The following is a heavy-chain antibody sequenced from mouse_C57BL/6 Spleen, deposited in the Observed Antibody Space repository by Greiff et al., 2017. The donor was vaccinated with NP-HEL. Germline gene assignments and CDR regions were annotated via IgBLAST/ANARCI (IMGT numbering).Heavy chain of an antibody. CDR1: GYTFTDYN. J-gene: IGHJ3*01. D-gene: IGHD2-4*01. CDR2: INPNNGGT. CDR3: ARGDYDGAWFAY. V-gene: IGHV1-22*01. Sequence: EVKLMESGPELVKPGASVKMSCKASGYTFTDYNMHWVKQSHGKSLEWIGYINPNNGGTSYNQKFKGKATLTVNKSSSTAYMELRSLTSEDSAVYYCARGDYDGAWFAYWGQGALVTVAA.